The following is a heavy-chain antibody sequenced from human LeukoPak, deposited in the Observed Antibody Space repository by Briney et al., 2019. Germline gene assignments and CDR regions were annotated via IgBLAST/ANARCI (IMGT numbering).Heavy chain of an antibody. V-gene: IGHV5-10-1*01. CDR1: GYRFTTYW. J-gene: IGHJ4*02. D-gene: IGHD6-13*01. CDR3: AAAGTPNYFDY. CDR2: IDPSDSYT. Sequence: PGGSLRLSCKASGYRFTTYWISWVRQMPGKGLEWMGRIDPSDSYTNYSPSFQGHVTISADKSLTTAYLQWSSLEASDTAMYYCAAAGTPNYFDYWGQGTLVTVSS.